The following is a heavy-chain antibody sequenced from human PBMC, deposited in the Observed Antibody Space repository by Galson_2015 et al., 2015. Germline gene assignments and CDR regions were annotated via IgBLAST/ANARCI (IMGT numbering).Heavy chain of an antibody. D-gene: IGHD4-23*01. V-gene: IGHV1-46*01. CDR2: INPSGGST. CDR1: GYTFTSYY. Sequence: SVKVSCKASGYTFTSYYMHWVRQAPGQGLEWMGIINPSGGSTSYAQKFQGRVTMTRDTSTSTVYMELSSLRSEDTAVYYCASYGGNSVAYFFYGMDVWGQATTVTVSS. CDR3: ASYGGNSVAYFFYGMDV. J-gene: IGHJ6*02.